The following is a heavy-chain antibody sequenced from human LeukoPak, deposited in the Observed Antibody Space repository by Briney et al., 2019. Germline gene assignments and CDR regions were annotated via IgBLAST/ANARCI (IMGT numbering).Heavy chain of an antibody. CDR2: ISSSSIYR. CDR1: GFTFSAYS. D-gene: IGHD3-16*02. V-gene: IGHV3-21*01. J-gene: IGHJ4*02. CDR3: ARDIAGDY. Sequence: GGSLRLSCAASGFTFSAYSMNWVRQAPGKGLEWVSSISSSSIYRYYGDSVKGRFTISRDNAKNSLYLQMNSLRAEDTAVYYCARDIAGDYWGQGTLVTVSS.